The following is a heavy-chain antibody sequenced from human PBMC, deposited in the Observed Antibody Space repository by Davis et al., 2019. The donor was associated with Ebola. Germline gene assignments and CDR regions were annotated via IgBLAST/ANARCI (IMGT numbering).Heavy chain of an antibody. CDR3: TRQEESSSSSLYYYYYGMDV. J-gene: IGHJ6*02. CDR1: GGTFSSYA. CDR2: IIPIFGTA. D-gene: IGHD6-6*01. V-gene: IGHV1-69*13. Sequence: AASVKVSCKASGGTFSSYAISWVRQAPGQGLEWMGGIIPIFGTANYAQKFQGRVTITADESTSTAYMELSSLRSEDTAVYYCTRQEESSSSSLYYYYYGMDVWGQGTTVTVSS.